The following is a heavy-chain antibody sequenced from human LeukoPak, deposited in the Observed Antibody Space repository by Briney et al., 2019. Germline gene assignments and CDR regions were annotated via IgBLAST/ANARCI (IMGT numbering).Heavy chain of an antibody. CDR2: IYYRGST. CDR1: GGSISSSSYY. Sequence: SETLSLTCSVSGGSISSSSYYWGWIRQPPGRGLEWIGSIYYRGSTYYNPSLKSRVTLSVDTSKNQFSLQLSSVTAADTAVYYCATYSGSYLTFDYWGQGILVTVSS. J-gene: IGHJ4*02. V-gene: IGHV4-39*01. CDR3: ATYSGSYLTFDY. D-gene: IGHD1-26*01.